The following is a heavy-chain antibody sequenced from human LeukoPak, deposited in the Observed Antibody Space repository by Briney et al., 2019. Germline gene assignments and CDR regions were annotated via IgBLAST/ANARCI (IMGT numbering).Heavy chain of an antibody. Sequence: PGGSLRLSCAASGFTFSSYDMNWLRQAPGKGLEWVATISGSGATTYYADSVKGRFTISRDNAKNSLYLQMNSLRADDTAVYYCARDPGIEDYWGQGTLVTVSS. CDR2: ISGSGATT. J-gene: IGHJ4*02. CDR3: ARDPGIEDY. D-gene: IGHD2-21*01. V-gene: IGHV3-21*01. CDR1: GFTFSSYD.